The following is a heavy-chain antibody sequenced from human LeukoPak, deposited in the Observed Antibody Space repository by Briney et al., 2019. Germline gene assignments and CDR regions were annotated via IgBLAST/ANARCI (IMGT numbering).Heavy chain of an antibody. CDR2: VHDSGST. V-gene: IGHV4-59*01. J-gene: IGHJ5*02. CDR3: ARESRSQRYNWFDP. Sequence: SETLSLTCTVFGGSINSNYWSWIRQSPGKGLEWLGYVHDSGSTNYNPSLKSRVTISEDTSKNQFSLKLTSVTAADTAVYYCARESRSQRYNWFDPWGQGTPVTVSS. D-gene: IGHD5/OR15-5a*01. CDR1: GGSINSNY.